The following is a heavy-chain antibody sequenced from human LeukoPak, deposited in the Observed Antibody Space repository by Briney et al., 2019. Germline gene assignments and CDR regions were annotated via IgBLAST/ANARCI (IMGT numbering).Heavy chain of an antibody. Sequence: SETLSLTCTVSGGSISSGGHYWSWIRQHPGKGLEWIGYIYYSGSTYYNPSLKSRVTISVDTSKNQFSLKLSSVTAADTAVYYCARDASGYSSSWSRGALDYWGQGTLVTVSS. D-gene: IGHD6-13*01. J-gene: IGHJ4*02. CDR2: IYYSGST. CDR3: ARDASGYSSSWSRGALDY. CDR1: GGSISSGGHY. V-gene: IGHV4-31*03.